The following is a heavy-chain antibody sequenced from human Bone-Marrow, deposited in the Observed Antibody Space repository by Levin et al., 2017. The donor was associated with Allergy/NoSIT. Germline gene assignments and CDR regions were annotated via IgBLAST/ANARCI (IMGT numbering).Heavy chain of an antibody. CDR1: GASVSSNSAA. V-gene: IGHV6-1*01. Sequence: TSETLSLTCAISGASVSSNSAAWNWIRQSPSRGLEWLGRTYYRSKWYNDYAVSVKSRITINPDTSKNQFSLQLNSVTPEDTAVYYCARGDIVVVPAAAHRRYWFDPWGQGTLVTVSS. J-gene: IGHJ5*02. CDR3: ARGDIVVVPAAAHRRYWFDP. CDR2: TYYRSKWYN. D-gene: IGHD2-2*01.